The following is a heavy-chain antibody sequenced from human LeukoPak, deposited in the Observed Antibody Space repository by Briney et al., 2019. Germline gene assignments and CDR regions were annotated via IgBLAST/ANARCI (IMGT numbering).Heavy chain of an antibody. CDR2: INHSGST. J-gene: IGHJ4*02. Sequence: PETLSLTCAVYGGSFSGYYWSWIRQPPGKGLEWIGEINHSGSTNYNPSLKSRVTILVDTSKNQFSLKLSSVTAADTAVYYCARAPQWLAYKHYFDYWGQGTLVTVSS. D-gene: IGHD6-19*01. CDR1: GGSFSGYY. V-gene: IGHV4-34*01. CDR3: ARAPQWLAYKHYFDY.